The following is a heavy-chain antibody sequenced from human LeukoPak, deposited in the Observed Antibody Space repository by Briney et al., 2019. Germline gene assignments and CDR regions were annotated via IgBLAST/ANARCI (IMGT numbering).Heavy chain of an antibody. CDR1: GFTSSSYW. J-gene: IGHJ3*02. D-gene: IGHD4-17*01. Sequence: PGGSLRLSCAASGFTSSSYWMSWVRQAPGKGLEWVANIKQDGSEKYYVDSVKGRFTISRDNAKNSLYLQMNSLRAEDTAVYYCARPPYGDPYAFDIWGQGTMVTVSS. V-gene: IGHV3-7*03. CDR3: ARPPYGDPYAFDI. CDR2: IKQDGSEK.